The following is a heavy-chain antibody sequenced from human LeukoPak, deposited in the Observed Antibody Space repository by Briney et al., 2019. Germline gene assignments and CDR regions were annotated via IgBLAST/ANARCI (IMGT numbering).Heavy chain of an antibody. Sequence: GGSLRLSCAASGCTFSSYSMNWVRPAPGTGLEWVSSISISSSYIYYADSVKGRFTISRDNAKNSLYLQMNSLSAEDTAVYYCARDPYGDDDAFDIWGQGTMVTVSS. CDR3: ARDPYGDDDAFDI. CDR2: ISISSSYI. CDR1: GCTFSSYS. J-gene: IGHJ3*02. V-gene: IGHV3-21*01. D-gene: IGHD4-17*01.